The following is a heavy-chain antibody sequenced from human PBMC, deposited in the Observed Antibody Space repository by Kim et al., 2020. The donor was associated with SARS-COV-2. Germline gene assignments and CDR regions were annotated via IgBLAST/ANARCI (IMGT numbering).Heavy chain of an antibody. Sequence: GGSLRLSCAASGFTFSSYAMHWVRQAPGKGLEWVAVISYDGSNKYYADSVKGRFTISRDNSKNTLYLQMNSLRAEDTAVYYCARGGDTVTTTYYGMDVWG. V-gene: IGHV3-30-3*01. CDR2: ISYDGSNK. D-gene: IGHD4-4*01. CDR3: ARGGDTVTTTYYGMDV. CDR1: GFTFSSYA. J-gene: IGHJ6*01.